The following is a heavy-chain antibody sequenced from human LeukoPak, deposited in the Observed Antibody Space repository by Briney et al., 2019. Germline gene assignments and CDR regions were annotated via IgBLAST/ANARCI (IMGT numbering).Heavy chain of an antibody. CDR1: GYTFTSYY. CDR2: LIYRVGTP. Sequence: ASVKVSCKASGYTFTSYYMHWVRQAPGQGLEWMGRLIYRVGTPTYAQRFEGRISITTDESTGTDYMELRSLRSEDTALYYCARDGLYYDDSSGYEFHHWGQGSLVIVSS. CDR3: ARDGLYYDDSSGYEFHH. V-gene: IGHV1-46*01. J-gene: IGHJ1*01. D-gene: IGHD3-22*01.